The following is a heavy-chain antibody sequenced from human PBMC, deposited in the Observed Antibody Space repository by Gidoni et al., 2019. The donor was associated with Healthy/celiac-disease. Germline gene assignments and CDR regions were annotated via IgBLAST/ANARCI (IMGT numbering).Heavy chain of an antibody. CDR3: RVVVVLGDYYGMDV. CDR2: ISYDGSNK. Sequence: QVQLVESGGGVVQPGRSLRLSCAASGFTFSSYGMHWVRQAPGKGLEWVAVISYDGSNKYYADSVKGRFTISRDNSKNTLYLQMNSLRAEDTAVYYCRVVVVLGDYYGMDVWGQGTTVTVSS. V-gene: IGHV3-30*03. D-gene: IGHD2-2*01. CDR1: GFTFSSYG. J-gene: IGHJ6*02.